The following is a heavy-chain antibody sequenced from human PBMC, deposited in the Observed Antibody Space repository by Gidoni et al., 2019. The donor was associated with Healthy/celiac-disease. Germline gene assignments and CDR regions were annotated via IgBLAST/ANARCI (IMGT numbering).Heavy chain of an antibody. CDR2: IWYDGSNK. Sequence: QVQLVESGGGVVQPGRSLRLSCAASGFTFSSYGMHWVRQAPGKGLEWVAVIWYDGSNKYYADSVKGRFTISRDNSKNTLYLQMNSLRAEDTAVYYCARDLGIAEDAFDIWGQGTMVTVSS. CDR1: GFTFSSYG. V-gene: IGHV3-33*01. CDR3: ARDLGIAEDAFDI. J-gene: IGHJ3*02.